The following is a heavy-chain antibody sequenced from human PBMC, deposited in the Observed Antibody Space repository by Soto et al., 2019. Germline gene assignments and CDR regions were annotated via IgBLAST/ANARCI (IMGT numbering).Heavy chain of an antibody. Sequence: GGSLRLSCAASGFTFSSYALNWVRQAPVKGLEWVSGISGGGGSLYYADSVKGRFTISRDNSKNTLYLQMNSLRAEDTAVYYCAKGCNGSGNLLVYWGQGTLVTVSS. CDR1: GFTFSSYA. J-gene: IGHJ4*02. CDR2: ISGGGGSL. D-gene: IGHD3-22*01. CDR3: AKGCNGSGNLLVY. V-gene: IGHV3-23*01.